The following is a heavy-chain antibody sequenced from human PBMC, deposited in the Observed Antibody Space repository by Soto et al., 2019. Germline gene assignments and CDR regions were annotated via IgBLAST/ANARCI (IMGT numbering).Heavy chain of an antibody. D-gene: IGHD2-2*01. Sequence: QVQLQQWGTGLLKLSETLSLTCSVYGGSFSGYYWSWIRQPPGQGLEWIGEINHSGSTNYNPSLKGRVTISVDTTQSQVCVKVSHVTACDTAVHYCARASSPSCCFFDYWGKGTLVTVPS. CDR3: ARASSPSCCFFDY. CDR2: INHSGST. J-gene: IGHJ4*02. V-gene: IGHV4-34*01. CDR1: GGSFSGYY.